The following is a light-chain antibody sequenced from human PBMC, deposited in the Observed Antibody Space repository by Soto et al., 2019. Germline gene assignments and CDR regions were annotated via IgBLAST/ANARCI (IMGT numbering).Light chain of an antibody. V-gene: IGKV1-5*03. Sequence: DIQMTQSPSTLSASVGDRVTIICRASQSIDNWLAWYQQKPGKAPNLLIYKASSLESGVPSRFSGSGSGTEFTLTISSLQPDDFATYYCQQYNNYSWAFGQGTRVEVK. J-gene: IGKJ1*01. CDR2: KAS. CDR3: QQYNNYSWA. CDR1: QSIDNW.